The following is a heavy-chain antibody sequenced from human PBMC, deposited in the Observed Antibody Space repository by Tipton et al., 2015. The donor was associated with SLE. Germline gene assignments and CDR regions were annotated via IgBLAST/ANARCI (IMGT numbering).Heavy chain of an antibody. Sequence: TLSLTCTVSGDSTSVHYWSWIRQSPGKGLEWIGYIYYSGNTNYNPSLKSRVRMSVDTSKNQISLKLNSVIAADTAVYYCARDQWEVDAFDIWGQGTMVTVSS. CDR1: GDSTSVHY. CDR2: IYYSGNT. D-gene: IGHD1-26*01. V-gene: IGHV4-59*11. CDR3: ARDQWEVDAFDI. J-gene: IGHJ3*02.